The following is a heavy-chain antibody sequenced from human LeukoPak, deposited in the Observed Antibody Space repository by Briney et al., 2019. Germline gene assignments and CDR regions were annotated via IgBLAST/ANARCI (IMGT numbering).Heavy chain of an antibody. CDR1: GYTFTSYG. D-gene: IGHD4-17*01. Sequence: ASVKVSCKASGYTFTSYGISWVRQAPGQGLEWMGWISAYNGNTNYAQKLQGRVTMTTDTSTSTAYMELRSLRSDDTAVYYCARDTHKTTVTTIPFDYWGQGTLVTVSS. CDR2: ISAYNGNT. CDR3: ARDTHKTTVTTIPFDY. V-gene: IGHV1-18*01. J-gene: IGHJ4*02.